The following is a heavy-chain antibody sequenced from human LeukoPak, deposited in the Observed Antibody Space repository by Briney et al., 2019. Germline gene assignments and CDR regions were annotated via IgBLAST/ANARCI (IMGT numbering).Heavy chain of an antibody. CDR2: IGSSGTAR. CDR1: GFPFSIYE. V-gene: IGHV3-48*03. Sequence: GGSLRLSCAVSGFPFSIYEMNWVRQAPGKGLGWVSNIGSSGTARYYADSVKGRFSISRDNAKNSLFLQMNSLRVEDTGVYYCALLAVASAFDYWGQGALVTVSS. CDR3: ALLAVASAFDY. J-gene: IGHJ4*02. D-gene: IGHD6-19*01.